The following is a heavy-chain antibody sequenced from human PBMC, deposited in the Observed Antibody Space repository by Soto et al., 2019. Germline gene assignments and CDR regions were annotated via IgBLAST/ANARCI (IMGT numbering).Heavy chain of an antibody. CDR1: GDSVSSNSAA. CDR2: TYYRSKWYN. CDR3: ARDYRTYDYIWGSYRSYYYYYMDV. D-gene: IGHD3-16*02. Sequence: PSQTLSLTCAISGDSVSSNSAAWNWIRQSPSRGLEWLGRTYYRSKWYNDYAVSVKSRITINPDTSKNQFSLQLNSVTPEDTAVYYCARDYRTYDYIWGSYRSYYYYYMDVWGKGTTVT. V-gene: IGHV6-1*01. J-gene: IGHJ6*03.